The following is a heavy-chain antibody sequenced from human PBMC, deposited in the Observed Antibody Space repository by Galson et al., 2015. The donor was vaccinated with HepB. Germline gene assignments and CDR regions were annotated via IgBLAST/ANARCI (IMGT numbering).Heavy chain of an antibody. CDR2: INTNTGNP. J-gene: IGHJ2*01. Sequence: SVKVSCKASEYTFTSYAMNWVRQAPGQGLEWMGWINTNTGNPTYAQGFTGRFVFSLDTSVSTAYLQISSLKAEDTAVYYCARVRGQYCSGGSCYSNPFWYFDLWGRGTLVTVSS. V-gene: IGHV7-4-1*02. CDR1: EYTFTSYA. CDR3: ARVRGQYCSGGSCYSNPFWYFDL. D-gene: IGHD2-15*01.